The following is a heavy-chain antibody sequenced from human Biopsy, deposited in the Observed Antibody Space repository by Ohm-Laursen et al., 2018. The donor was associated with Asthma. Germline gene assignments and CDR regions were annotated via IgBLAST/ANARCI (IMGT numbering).Heavy chain of an antibody. D-gene: IGHD3-16*01. V-gene: IGHV1-69*01. CDR1: GGTFRTYA. J-gene: IGHJ6*02. CDR2: IIPMYGVP. CDR3: ARVDAIMISGDFYFYSGFDL. Sequence: SSVKVSCKVSGGTFRTYAFNWVRQAPGQGLEWMGGIIPMYGVPRVAQKFQGRVTITADESTSTAYMEMSSLRSEDTAVYYCARVDAIMISGDFYFYSGFDLWGQGTTVRVS.